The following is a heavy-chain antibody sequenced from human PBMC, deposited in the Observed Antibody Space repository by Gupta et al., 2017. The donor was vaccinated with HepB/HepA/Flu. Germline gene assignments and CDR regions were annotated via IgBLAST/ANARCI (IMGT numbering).Heavy chain of an antibody. CDR3: ARVRAGGSTDGFDV. CDR2: ISRSSNYI. Sequence: EVQLVESGGGLVKPGGSLRVSCAASGFTFSSYSMNWVRQAPGKGLEWVASISRSSNYIYYADSVKGRFTISRDNANNTLYLQMNGLRSEDTALYSCARVRAGGSTDGFDVWGQGTRVTVSS. J-gene: IGHJ3*01. CDR1: GFTFSSYS. D-gene: IGHD6-25*01. V-gene: IGHV3-21*02.